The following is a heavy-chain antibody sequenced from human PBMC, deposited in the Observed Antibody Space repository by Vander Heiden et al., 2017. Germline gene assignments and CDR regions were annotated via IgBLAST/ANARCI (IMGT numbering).Heavy chain of an antibody. Sequence: EVQLVESGGGLVKPGGSLRLSCAASVFNFRTHSMNWVRQAPGKGLEWVSSISSSSTYIYYADSIKGRFTISRDNAKNSLYLQMSSLRAEDTGVYYCARDTYDGSYNYYSYAMDVWGQGTTVRLL. CDR3: ARDTYDGSYNYYSYAMDV. D-gene: IGHD3-10*01. CDR1: VFNFRTHS. CDR2: ISSSSTYI. V-gene: IGHV3-21*01. J-gene: IGHJ6*02.